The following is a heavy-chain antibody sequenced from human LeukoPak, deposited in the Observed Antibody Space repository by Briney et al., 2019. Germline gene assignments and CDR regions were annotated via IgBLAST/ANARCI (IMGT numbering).Heavy chain of an antibody. J-gene: IGHJ1*01. V-gene: IGHV3-30*14. CDR3: ATYCSGGSCYSGPEYFQH. CDR1: GFTFSSYP. Sequence: QAGRSLRLSCAASGFTFSSYPMHWVRQAPGKGLEWVAVMSYDGSTQIYADSVRGRFTISRDNSKNTLYLQMNSLRAEDSAVYYCATYCSGGSCYSGPEYFQHWGQGTLVTVSS. CDR2: MSYDGSTQ. D-gene: IGHD2-15*01.